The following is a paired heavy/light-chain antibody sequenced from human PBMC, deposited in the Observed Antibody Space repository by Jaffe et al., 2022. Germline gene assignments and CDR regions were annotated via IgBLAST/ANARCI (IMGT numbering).Heavy chain of an antibody. CDR1: GFSLSTSGVG. J-gene: IGHJ2*01. CDR3: AHWVQYYYGSGSYDQLRYFDL. Sequence: QITLKESGPTLVKPTQTLTLTCTFSGFSLSTSGVGVGWIRQPPGKALEWLALIYWNDDKRYSPSLKSRLTITKDTSKNQVVLTMTNMDPVDTATYYCAHWVQYYYGSGSYDQLRYFDLWGRGTLVTVSS. V-gene: IGHV2-5*01. D-gene: IGHD3-10*01. CDR2: IYWNDDK.
Light chain of an antibody. J-gene: IGKJ3*01. Sequence: EIVLTQSPGTLSLSPGERATLSCRASQSVSSSYLAWYQQKPGQAPRLLIYGASSRATGIPDRFSGSGSGTDFTLTISRLEPEDFAVYYCQQEITFGPGTKVDIK. CDR3: QQEIT. CDR1: QSVSSSY. CDR2: GAS. V-gene: IGKV3-20*01.